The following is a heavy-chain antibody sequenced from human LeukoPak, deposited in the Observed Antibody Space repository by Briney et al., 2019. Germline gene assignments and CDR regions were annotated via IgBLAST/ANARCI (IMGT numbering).Heavy chain of an antibody. CDR2: ISSSGSTI. CDR1: GFTFSSYE. Sequence: PGGSLRLSCAASGFTFSSYEMSWVRQAPGKGPEWVSYISSSGSTIYYADSVKGRFTISRDNAKNSPYLQMNSLRAEDTAVYYCARDHPTGEYGMDVWGQGTTVTVSS. D-gene: IGHD7-27*01. CDR3: ARDHPTGEYGMDV. J-gene: IGHJ6*02. V-gene: IGHV3-48*03.